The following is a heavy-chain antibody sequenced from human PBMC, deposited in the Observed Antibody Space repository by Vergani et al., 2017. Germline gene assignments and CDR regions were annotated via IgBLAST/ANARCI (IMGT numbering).Heavy chain of an antibody. CDR1: GVSISNSSYY. CDR3: ARSFFDYWSGYQGYYFDY. CDR2: GYISRPT. Sequence: QVQLQESGPGLVKPSQTLSLTCNVSGVSISNSSYYWSWIRQPAGKGLEWLGRGYISRPTNYNPSLKSRVIMSVDTSKNQFYLKLNSVSAADTAVYYCARSFFDYWSGYQGYYFDYWGQGILVTVSS. V-gene: IGHV4-61*02. J-gene: IGHJ4*01. D-gene: IGHD3-3*01.